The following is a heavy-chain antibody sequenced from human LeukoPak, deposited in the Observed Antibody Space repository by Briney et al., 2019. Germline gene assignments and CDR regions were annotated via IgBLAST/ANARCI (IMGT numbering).Heavy chain of an antibody. CDR3: ARVSFRPAALDAFDI. J-gene: IGHJ3*02. D-gene: IGHD2-2*01. V-gene: IGHV4-4*07. CDR2: IYTSGST. Sequence: PSETLSLTCSVSGGSISSYYWNWIRQPAGKGLEWIGRIYTSGSTNYNPSLKSRVTMSVDTSKNQFSLKLSSVTAADTAVYYCARVSFRPAALDAFDIWGQGTMVAVSS. CDR1: GGSISSYY.